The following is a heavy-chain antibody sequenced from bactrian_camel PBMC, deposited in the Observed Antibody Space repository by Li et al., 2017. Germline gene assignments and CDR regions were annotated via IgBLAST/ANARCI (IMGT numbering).Heavy chain of an antibody. CDR2: IDTDGIT. J-gene: IGHJ4*01. V-gene: IGHV3S53*01. D-gene: IGHD4*01. CDR3: MASMSRAASDYCQHGARKI. CDR1: GYTRASGV. Sequence: HVQLVESGGGSVQPGGSLRLSCAASGYTRASGVMGWFRQAPGDQREGVAVIDTDGITTYADSAKGRFTISLDTAKNTMYLQMNSLKPEDTAIYYCMASMSRAASDYCQHGARKIWGQGTQVTVS.